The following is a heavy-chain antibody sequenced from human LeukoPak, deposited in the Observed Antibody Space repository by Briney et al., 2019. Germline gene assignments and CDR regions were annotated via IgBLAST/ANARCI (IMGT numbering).Heavy chain of an antibody. CDR2: IYPGDSDT. Sequence: GESLQISCKGSGYIFTSYWIGWVRQLPGKGLEWMGIIYPGDSDTTYSPSFQGQVTISADKSISTAYLQWSSLKASDTAMYYCARPDSSGWSVDYWGQGTLVTVSS. V-gene: IGHV5-51*01. J-gene: IGHJ4*02. CDR3: ARPDSSGWSVDY. CDR1: GYIFTSYW. D-gene: IGHD6-19*01.